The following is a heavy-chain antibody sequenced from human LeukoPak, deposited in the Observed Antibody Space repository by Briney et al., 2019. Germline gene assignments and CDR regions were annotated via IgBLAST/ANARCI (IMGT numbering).Heavy chain of an antibody. CDR3: ARLLRRGTTFDS. V-gene: IGHV3-7*01. J-gene: IGHJ4*02. D-gene: IGHD1/OR15-1a*01. CDR1: GFSFSGYL. CDR2: IFEDGITK. Sequence: AGSLRVSCAPSGFSFSGYLLSWVRQAPGKGLEWVATIFEDGITKYYDDSVRGRFTISRDDAENSLYLEMTSLRTEDTAIYYCARLLRRGTTFDSWGQGTLVTVSS.